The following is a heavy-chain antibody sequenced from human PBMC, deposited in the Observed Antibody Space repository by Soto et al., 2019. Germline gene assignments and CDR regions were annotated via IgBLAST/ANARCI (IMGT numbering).Heavy chain of an antibody. CDR2: IYYSGST. V-gene: IGHV4-31*03. D-gene: IGHD5-18*01. Sequence: PSETLSHTCTFSDGSLSSGGYYWSWNRQHPGKGLEWIGYIYYSGSTYYNPSLKSRVTISVDTSKNQFSLKPSSVTAADTAVYYCARDRYSYGNYYYGMDVWGQGTKVTVSS. J-gene: IGHJ6*02. CDR1: DGSLSSGGYY. CDR3: ARDRYSYGNYYYGMDV.